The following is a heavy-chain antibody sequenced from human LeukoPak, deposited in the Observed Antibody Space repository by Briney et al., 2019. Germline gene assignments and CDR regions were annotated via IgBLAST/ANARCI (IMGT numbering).Heavy chain of an antibody. Sequence: KPGGSLRLSCAASGFTFSNAWMSWVRQAPGKGLEWVGRIKSKTDGGTTDYAAPVKGRFTISRDDSKNTLYLQMYSLKTEDTAVYYCTTSGGGYGPYYFDYWGQGTLVTVSS. J-gene: IGHJ4*02. D-gene: IGHD5-12*01. CDR3: TTSGGGYGPYYFDY. CDR2: IKSKTDGGTT. V-gene: IGHV3-15*01. CDR1: GFTFSNAW.